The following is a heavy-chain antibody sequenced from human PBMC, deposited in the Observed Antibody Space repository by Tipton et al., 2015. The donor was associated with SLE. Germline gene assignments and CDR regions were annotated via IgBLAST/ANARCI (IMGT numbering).Heavy chain of an antibody. CDR2: LFTSGTT. Sequence: GLVKPSETLFLTCTVSGGAVSSYYWSWIRQPPGKGLEWIGHLFTSGTTNYNPSLTSRVAMSVDTSKNQFSLKMSSVTAADTAVYYCARDILSGYSNWFDRWGQGILVTVSS. J-gene: IGHJ5*02. V-gene: IGHV4-4*07. CDR1: GGAVSSYY. CDR3: ARDILSGYSNWFDR. D-gene: IGHD3-9*01.